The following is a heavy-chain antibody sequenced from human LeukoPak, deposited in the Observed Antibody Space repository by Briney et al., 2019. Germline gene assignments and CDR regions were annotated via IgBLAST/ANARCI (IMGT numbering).Heavy chain of an antibody. CDR3: ARSYYGSGSYYYYFDY. CDR2: IIPILGIT. J-gene: IGHJ4*02. CDR1: GGTFSDYA. D-gene: IGHD3-10*01. Sequence: SVKVPCKPSGGTFSDYAFSWVRQAPGQGLEWVARIIPILGITNSALKFRGRVTITADNSTSTAYMELSSLTSEDTAVYYCARSYYGSGSYYYYFDYWAQGTLVTVSS. V-gene: IGHV1-69*04.